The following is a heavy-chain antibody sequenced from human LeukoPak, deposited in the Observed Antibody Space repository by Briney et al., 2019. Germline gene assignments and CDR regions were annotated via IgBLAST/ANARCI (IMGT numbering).Heavy chain of an antibody. CDR1: GGSFSGYY. CDR3: ARDGYCSGGSCYKGRFDY. CDR2: INHSGST. D-gene: IGHD2-15*01. J-gene: IGHJ4*02. V-gene: IGHV4-34*01. Sequence: PSETLSLTCAVYGGSFSGYYWSWIRQPPGKGLEWIGEINHSGSTNYNPSLKSRVTISVDTSKNQFSLELSSVTAADTAVYYCARDGYCSGGSCYKGRFDYWGQGTLVTVSS.